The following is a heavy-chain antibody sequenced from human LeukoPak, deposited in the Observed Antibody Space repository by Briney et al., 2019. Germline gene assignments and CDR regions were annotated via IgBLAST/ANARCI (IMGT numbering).Heavy chain of an antibody. D-gene: IGHD3-10*01. V-gene: IGHV3-7*03. CDR3: AKDRGIISDY. CDR1: AFTFSSYW. Sequence: GGSLRLSCAASAFTFSSYWMSWVRQAPGKGLEWVANIKQDGSEKYYVDSVKGRFTISRDNAKNSLYLQMNSLRDDDTAVYYCAKDRGIISDYWGQGTLVTVSS. J-gene: IGHJ4*02. CDR2: IKQDGSEK.